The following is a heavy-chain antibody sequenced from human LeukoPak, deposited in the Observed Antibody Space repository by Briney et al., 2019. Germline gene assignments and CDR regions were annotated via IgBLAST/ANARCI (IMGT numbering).Heavy chain of an antibody. CDR1: GCTFSSYA. Sequence: PGGSLRLSCAASGCTFSSYAMGWVRQAPGKGLEWVSAISGSGGSTYYADSVKGRFTISRDNSKNTLYLQMNSLRAQDTAVYYCAKTIRWIQLWSLDYWGQGTLVTVSS. J-gene: IGHJ4*02. CDR3: AKTIRWIQLWSLDY. V-gene: IGHV3-23*01. CDR2: ISGSGGST. D-gene: IGHD5-18*01.